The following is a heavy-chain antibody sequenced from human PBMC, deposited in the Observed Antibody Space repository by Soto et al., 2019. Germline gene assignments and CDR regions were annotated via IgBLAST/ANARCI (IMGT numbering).Heavy chain of an antibody. V-gene: IGHV1-2*04. CDR3: ARHQYYDDSGIMG. D-gene: IGHD3-10*01. CDR2: INPNSGGT. CDR1: GYTFTGYY. Sequence: ASVKVSCKASGYTFTGYYMHWVRQAPGQGLEWMGWINPNSGGTNYAQKFQGWVTMTRDTSISTAYMELSRLRSDDTALYYCARHQYYDDSGIMGWGQGILVTVSS. J-gene: IGHJ4*02.